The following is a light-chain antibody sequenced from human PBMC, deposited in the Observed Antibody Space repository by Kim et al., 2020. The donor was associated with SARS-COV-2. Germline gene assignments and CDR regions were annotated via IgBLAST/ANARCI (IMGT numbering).Light chain of an antibody. CDR3: QQYGTSPLT. CDR2: GAS. CDR1: QRVTNDY. V-gene: IGKV3-20*01. Sequence: SPGETATLSCRASQRVTNDYLAWYQQKPGQAPRHPIYGASSRATGIPDRFSGSGSGTDFTLTISGLEPEDFAVYYCQQYGTSPLTFGGGTKVDIK. J-gene: IGKJ4*01.